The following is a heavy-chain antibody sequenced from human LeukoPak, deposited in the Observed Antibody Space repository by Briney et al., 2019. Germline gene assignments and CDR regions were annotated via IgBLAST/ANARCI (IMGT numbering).Heavy chain of an antibody. J-gene: IGHJ4*02. CDR2: IYDSGST. CDR1: GGSISSRNW. V-gene: IGHV4-4*02. CDR3: ARVEVGSGWYTIDY. D-gene: IGHD6-19*01. Sequence: SSGTLSLTCTVSGGSISSRNWWSWVRQPPGKGLEWIGEIYDSGSTNYNPSLKSRVTISIDKSKNHFSLKLSSATAADTAAYYCARVEVGSGWYTIDYWGQGILVTVSS.